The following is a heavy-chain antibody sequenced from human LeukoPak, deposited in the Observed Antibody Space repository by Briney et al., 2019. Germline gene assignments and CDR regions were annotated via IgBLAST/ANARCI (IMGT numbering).Heavy chain of an antibody. Sequence: PGGSLRLSCAASGFTFSSYWMHWVRHAPGRGLVWVSRISSDGSSTTYAASVKGRFTISRDNAKNTLYLLMNSLRAEDTAVYYCARAESGSNSHADYWGQGTLVTVSS. CDR1: GFTFSSYW. J-gene: IGHJ4*02. CDR2: ISSDGSST. D-gene: IGHD4-11*01. CDR3: ARAESGSNSHADY. V-gene: IGHV3-74*01.